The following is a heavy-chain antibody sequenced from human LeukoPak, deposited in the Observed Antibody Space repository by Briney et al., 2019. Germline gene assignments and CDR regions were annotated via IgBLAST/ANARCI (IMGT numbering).Heavy chain of an antibody. CDR3: ARATTVVPAARGAFDI. Sequence: ASVKVSCKASGYTFTGSYMHWVRQAPGQGLEWMGWINPNSGGTNYAQKFQGRVTMTRDTSISTAYMELSRLRSDDTAVYYCARATTVVPAARGAFDIWGQGTMVTVSS. V-gene: IGHV1-2*02. CDR1: GYTFTGSY. J-gene: IGHJ3*02. CDR2: INPNSGGT. D-gene: IGHD2-2*01.